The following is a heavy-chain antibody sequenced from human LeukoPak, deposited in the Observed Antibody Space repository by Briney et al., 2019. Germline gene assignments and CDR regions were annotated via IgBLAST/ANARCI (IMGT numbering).Heavy chain of an antibody. CDR1: GGSFSGYY. V-gene: IGHV4-34*01. CDR3: ARWDYGSGTFDY. Sequence: SETLSLTCAVYGGSFSGYYWSWVRQPPGKGLEWIGEINHSGSTNYNPSLKSRVTISVDTSKNQFSLKLSSVTAADTAVYYCARWDYGSGTFDYWGQGTLVTVSS. CDR2: INHSGST. J-gene: IGHJ4*02. D-gene: IGHD3-10*01.